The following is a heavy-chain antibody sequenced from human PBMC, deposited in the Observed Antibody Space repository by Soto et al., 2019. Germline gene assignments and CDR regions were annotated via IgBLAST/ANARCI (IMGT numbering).Heavy chain of an antibody. Sequence: SETLSLTCAVYGGSFSGYYWSWIRQPPGKGLEWIGEINHSGSTNYNPSLKSRVTISVDTSKNQFSLKLSSVTAADTAVYYCARGPGYSGYDSPYYYYMDVWGKGTTVTAP. V-gene: IGHV4-34*01. CDR3: ARGPGYSGYDSPYYYYMDV. D-gene: IGHD5-12*01. CDR1: GGSFSGYY. CDR2: INHSGST. J-gene: IGHJ6*03.